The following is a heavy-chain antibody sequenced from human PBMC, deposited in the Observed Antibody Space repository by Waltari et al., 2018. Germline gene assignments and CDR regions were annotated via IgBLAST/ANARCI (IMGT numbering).Heavy chain of an antibody. CDR3: ARDRRYCSSTSCYLFDY. CDR2: ISYDGSNK. V-gene: IGHV3-30*01. Sequence: QVQLVESGGGVVQPGRSLRLSCAASGFTFSSYAMHWVRKAPGKGLEWVAVISYDGSNKYYADSVKGRFTISRDNSKNTLYLQMNSLRAEDTAVYYCARDRRYCSSTSCYLFDYWGQGTLVTVSS. J-gene: IGHJ4*02. CDR1: GFTFSSYA. D-gene: IGHD2-2*01.